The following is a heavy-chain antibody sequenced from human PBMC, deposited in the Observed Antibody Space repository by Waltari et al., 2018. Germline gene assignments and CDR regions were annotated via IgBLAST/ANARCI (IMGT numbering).Heavy chain of an antibody. Sequence: QVQLVESGGGVVQPGGSLRLSYAASGFTFSSYGMHWVRQAPGKGLEWVAFIRYDGSNKYYADSVKGRFTISRDNSKNTLYLQMNSLRAEDTAVYDCAKDRGSMYYFDYWGQGTLVTVSS. CDR3: AKDRGSMYYFDY. CDR2: IRYDGSNK. J-gene: IGHJ4*02. V-gene: IGHV3-30*02. D-gene: IGHD3-10*01. CDR1: GFTFSSYG.